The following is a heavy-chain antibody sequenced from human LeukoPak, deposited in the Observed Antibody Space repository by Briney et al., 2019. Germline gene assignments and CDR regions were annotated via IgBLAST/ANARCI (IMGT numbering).Heavy chain of an antibody. D-gene: IGHD4-11*01. CDR1: GGSITSNY. Sequence: SETLSLTCTVSGGSITSNYWSWIRQPPGKGLEWIGYIYYSGSTNYNPSLKSRVTISVDTSKNQFSLKLSSVTAADTAVYYCARARSNHAFDIWGQGTMVTVSS. CDR2: IYYSGST. V-gene: IGHV4-59*01. J-gene: IGHJ3*02. CDR3: ARARSNHAFDI.